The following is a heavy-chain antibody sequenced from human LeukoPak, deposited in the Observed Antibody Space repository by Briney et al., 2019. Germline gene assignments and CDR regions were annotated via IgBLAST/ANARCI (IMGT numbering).Heavy chain of an antibody. CDR2: LWRDGTNR. V-gene: IGHV3-33*01. J-gene: IGHJ4*02. CDR3: ARDARRGFDYSNSLQY. CDR1: GFILSHYA. D-gene: IGHD4-11*01. Sequence: GGSLRLSCAASGFILSHYALHWVRQAPGKGLEWVAVLWRDGTNRYYGDSVKGRLSISRDGSQKRVFLQMDNLEADDTAVYYCARDARRGFDYSNSLQYWGQGALVTVSS.